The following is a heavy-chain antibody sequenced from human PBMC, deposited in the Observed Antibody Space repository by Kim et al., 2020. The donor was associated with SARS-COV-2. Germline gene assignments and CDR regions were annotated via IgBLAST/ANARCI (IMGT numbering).Heavy chain of an antibody. V-gene: IGHV4-34*01. CDR2: INHSGST. D-gene: IGHD3-10*01. CDR1: GGSFSGYY. CDR3: ARGRTITNWFDP. Sequence: SETLSLTCAVYGGSFSGYYWSWIRQPPGKGLEWIGEINHSGSTNYNPSLKSRVTISVDTSKNQFSLKLSSVTAADTAVYYCARGRTITNWFDPWGQGTLVTVSS. J-gene: IGHJ5*02.